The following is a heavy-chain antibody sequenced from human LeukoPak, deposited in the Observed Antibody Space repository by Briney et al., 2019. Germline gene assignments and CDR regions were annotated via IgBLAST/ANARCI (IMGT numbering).Heavy chain of an antibody. Sequence: SETLSLTCTVSGGSISSSSYYWGWIRQPPGKGLEWIGSIYYSGSTYYNPSLKSRVTISVDTSKNQFSLKLSSVTAADTAVYYCARMVPGIAVAGDFDYWGQGTLVTVSS. V-gene: IGHV4-39*01. CDR1: GGSISSSSYY. J-gene: IGHJ4*02. CDR2: IYYSGST. D-gene: IGHD6-19*01. CDR3: ARMVPGIAVAGDFDY.